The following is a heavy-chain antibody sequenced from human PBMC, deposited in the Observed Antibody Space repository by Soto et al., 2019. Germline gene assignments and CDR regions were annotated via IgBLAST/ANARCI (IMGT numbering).Heavy chain of an antibody. D-gene: IGHD2-15*01. CDR1: GGTNSSYT. J-gene: IGHJ4*02. Sequence: ASVKVSCKASGGTNSSYTFSWVRQAHGQGLEWMGRVIPNLGVTNYAKKFQGRFTIVVDTSTSTAYMELNSLRYEDTAVYYCARDKGYCSDTSCPDFDYWGQGTLVTVSS. CDR3: ARDKGYCSDTSCPDFDY. CDR2: VIPNLGVT. V-gene: IGHV1-69*04.